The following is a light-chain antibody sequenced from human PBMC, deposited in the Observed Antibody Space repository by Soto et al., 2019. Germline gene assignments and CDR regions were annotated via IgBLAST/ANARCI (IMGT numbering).Light chain of an antibody. Sequence: EIGMTQSPATLSVSPGERVTLSCRPSQTIHSNLAWYQQRPCHAPGPLIYAASTRATGIPARFSGNGFGTEFTLTISSLQSEDFAVYYCQQYSDCPLTSGGGTKVQIK. J-gene: IGKJ4*01. CDR1: QTIHSN. CDR2: AAS. V-gene: IGKV3D-15*01. CDR3: QQYSDCPLT.